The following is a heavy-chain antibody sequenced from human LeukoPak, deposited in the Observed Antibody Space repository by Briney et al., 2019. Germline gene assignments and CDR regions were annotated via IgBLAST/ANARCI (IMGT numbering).Heavy chain of an antibody. D-gene: IGHD4-17*01. CDR2: IKQDGSEP. CDR3: ARYGLGDTFDI. Sequence: GGSLRLSCAASGFTFSSDWMSWVRQAPGKGLEWVASIKQDGSEPRYVDSVKGRFIIFRDNTESSLYLQMNSLRAEDTAVYYCARYGLGDTFDIWGQGTVVTVSS. V-gene: IGHV3-7*01. CDR1: GFTFSSDW. J-gene: IGHJ3*02.